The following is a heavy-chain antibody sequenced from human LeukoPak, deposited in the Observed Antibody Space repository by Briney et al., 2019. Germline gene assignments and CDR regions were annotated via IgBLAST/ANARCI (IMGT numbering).Heavy chain of an antibody. CDR1: GFTFTDYW. CDR3: SKEVAMVAATGNDY. CDR2: ISFDGKVQ. D-gene: IGHD2-15*01. J-gene: IGHJ4*02. Sequence: GGSLRLSCAASGFTFTDYWMIWVRQAPGKGLEWVAVISFDGKVQYYADSVKGRFTISRDNSKNTLYLQMNSLRAEDTALYYCSKEVAMVAATGNDYWGQGTLVTVS. V-gene: IGHV3-30*18.